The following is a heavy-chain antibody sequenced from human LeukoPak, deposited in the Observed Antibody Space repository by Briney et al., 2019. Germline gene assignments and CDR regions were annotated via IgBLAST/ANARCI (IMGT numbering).Heavy chain of an antibody. CDR2: IYGSGDTT. D-gene: IGHD6-19*01. Sequence: GGSLRLSCAVSGFTVGSYAMSWVRQPPGKGLEWVSCIYGSGDTTYYADSVKGRFTISRDNSKNTLYLQMNSLRAEDTAVYYCAKDDAWLAPRLLYYGMDVWGQGTTVTVSS. CDR1: GFTVGSYA. J-gene: IGHJ6*02. V-gene: IGHV3-23*01. CDR3: AKDDAWLAPRLLYYGMDV.